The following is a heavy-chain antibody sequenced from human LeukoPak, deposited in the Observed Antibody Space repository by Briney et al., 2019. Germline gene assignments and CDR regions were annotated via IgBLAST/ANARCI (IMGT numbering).Heavy chain of an antibody. CDR3: ARTGSTVTMLYPFDH. V-gene: IGHV4-59*01. D-gene: IGHD4-17*01. Sequence: PSETLSLTCTVSGGSIWSYYWSWLRQPPGKGLEWIGYIYYSGSTNYNPSLKSRVSISVDTSKNQFSLKLSSVTAADTAVYYCARTGSTVTMLYPFDHWGQGTLVTVSS. J-gene: IGHJ4*02. CDR1: GGSIWSYY. CDR2: IYYSGST.